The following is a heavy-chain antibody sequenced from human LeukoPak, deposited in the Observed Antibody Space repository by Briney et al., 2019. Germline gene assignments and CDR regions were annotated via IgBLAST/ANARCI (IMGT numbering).Heavy chain of an antibody. CDR1: GGSLSNYY. CDR2: IYYSGTT. D-gene: IGHD1-1*01. J-gene: IGHJ3*02. Sequence: PSETLSLTCTVSGGSLSNYYWSWIRQPPGKGLEWIGSIYYSGTTYYNPSLKSRVTISVDTSKNQFSLKLRSVTAADTAVYYCARHEWGITNAFDIWGQGTMVTVSS. V-gene: IGHV4-39*01. CDR3: ARHEWGITNAFDI.